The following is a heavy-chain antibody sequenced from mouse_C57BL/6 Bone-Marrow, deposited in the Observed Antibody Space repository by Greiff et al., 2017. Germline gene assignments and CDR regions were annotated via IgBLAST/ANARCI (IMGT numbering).Heavy chain of an antibody. CDR2: IYPGDGDT. J-gene: IGHJ3*01. D-gene: IGHD1-1*01. V-gene: IGHV1-82*01. CDR1: GYAFSSSW. Sequence: QVQLQQSGPELVKPGASVKISCKASGYAFSSSWMNWVKQRPGKGLEWIGRIYPGDGDTNYNGKFKGKATLTADKSSSTAYMQLSSLTSEDSAVYFCAGRGNYEAYWGQGTLVTVSA. CDR3: AGRGNYEAY.